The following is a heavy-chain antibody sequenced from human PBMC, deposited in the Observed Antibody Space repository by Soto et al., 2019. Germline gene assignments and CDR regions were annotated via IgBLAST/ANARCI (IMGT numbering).Heavy chain of an antibody. J-gene: IGHJ4*02. D-gene: IGHD5-18*01. CDR3: ARGVNSYGNPPFDY. CDR1: GGSISSSSYF. Sequence: SETLSLTCTVSGGSISSSSYFWGWIRQPPGKGLEWIGSIYHSGSTSDNPSLRSRVTISVDTSKNQFSLKLSSVTAADTAVYYCARGVNSYGNPPFDYWGQRTLVTVSS. CDR2: IYHSGST. V-gene: IGHV4-39*01.